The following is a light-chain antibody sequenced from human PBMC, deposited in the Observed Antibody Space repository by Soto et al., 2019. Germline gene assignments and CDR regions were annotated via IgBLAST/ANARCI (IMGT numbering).Light chain of an antibody. J-gene: IGKJ5*01. CDR1: QTISSN. V-gene: IGKV3D-15*01. Sequence: EIVLTQSPGTLSLSPGDTATLSCRASQTISSNFLAWYQQKPGQAPRLLIYTVSTRATGIPDRFSGSGSGTEFTLSISSLRSEDFAVYYCQQYNNWPPITFGQGTRLEIK. CDR3: QQYNNWPPIT. CDR2: TVS.